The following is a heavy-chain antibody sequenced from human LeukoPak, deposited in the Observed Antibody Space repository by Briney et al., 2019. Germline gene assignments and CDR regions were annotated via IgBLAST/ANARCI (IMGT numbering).Heavy chain of an antibody. J-gene: IGHJ4*02. D-gene: IGHD3-16*02. CDR2: VTSSGSGT. CDR3: TRGPGYDYVWGTYRADY. Sequence: GGSLRLSCSASGFLFYSYAMHWVRQAPGKGLEYVAAVTSSGSGTFHANSVKGRFTISRDNSKNTLYLQMDSLRPEDMAVYFCTRGPGYDYVWGTYRADYWGKGTLVTVSS. V-gene: IGHV3-64*01. CDR1: GFLFYSYA.